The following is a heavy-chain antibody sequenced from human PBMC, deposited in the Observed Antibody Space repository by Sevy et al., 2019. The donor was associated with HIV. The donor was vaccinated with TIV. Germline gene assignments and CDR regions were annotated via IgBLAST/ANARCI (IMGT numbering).Heavy chain of an antibody. CDR3: ARSWEQQLHDAFDI. CDR1: GFTFSSYS. D-gene: IGHD6-13*01. CDR2: ITSRSSYI. J-gene: IGHJ3*02. Sequence: GGSLRLSCAASGFTFSSYSMNWVRQAPGKGLEWVSSITSRSSYIYYEDSVKGRFTISRDNAKNSLYLQMNSLRAEDTAVYYCARSWEQQLHDAFDIWGQGTMVTVSS. V-gene: IGHV3-21*01.